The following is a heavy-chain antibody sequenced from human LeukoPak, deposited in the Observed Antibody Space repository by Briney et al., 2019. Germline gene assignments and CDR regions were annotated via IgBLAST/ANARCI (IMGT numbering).Heavy chain of an antibody. V-gene: IGHV3-48*03. J-gene: IGHJ6*04. D-gene: IGHD3-10*02. CDR2: ISSSGSSI. Sequence: GGSLRLSCAAPGFTLSSYEMNWVRQAPGEGLEWVSYISSSGSSISYADSVKGRFTISRDTAKNSMYLQMNSLRAEDTAVYYCAELGITMIGGVWGKGTTVTISS. CDR1: GFTLSSYE. CDR3: AELGITMIGGV.